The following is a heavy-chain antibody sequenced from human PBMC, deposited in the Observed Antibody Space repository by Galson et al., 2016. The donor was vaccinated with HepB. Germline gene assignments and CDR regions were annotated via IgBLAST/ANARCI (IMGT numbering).Heavy chain of an antibody. CDR3: PIAYCGGDCYSRAYYYYSGMGG. CDR2: IKSKTDGGTT. D-gene: IGHD2-21*02. CDR1: GFTFSNAW. Sequence: SLRLSCAASGFTFSNAWMSWVRQAPGKGLEWVGRIKSKTDGGTTDYAAPVKGRFTISRDDSENTLYLQMNSLKTDDTAVYYCPIAYCGGDCYSRAYYYYSGMGGWGRGTTVTVSS. J-gene: IGHJ6*02. V-gene: IGHV3-15*01.